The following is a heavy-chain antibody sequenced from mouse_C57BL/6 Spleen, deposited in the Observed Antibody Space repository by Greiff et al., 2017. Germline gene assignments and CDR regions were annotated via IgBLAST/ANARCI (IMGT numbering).Heavy chain of an antibody. CDR1: GFTFTDYY. CDR3: TRYWDDDGGSFGY. J-gene: IGHJ2*01. D-gene: IGHD2-4*01. Sequence: EVQGVESGGGLVQPGGSLSLSCAASGFTFTDYYMRWVRQPPGKALEWLGVIRNTANGYTTEYSAPVKGRFTISRDNSQGILYLQMNALRAEDSDNYFCTRYWDDDGGSFGYWGKGTTLTVYS. CDR2: IRNTANGYTT. V-gene: IGHV7-3*01.